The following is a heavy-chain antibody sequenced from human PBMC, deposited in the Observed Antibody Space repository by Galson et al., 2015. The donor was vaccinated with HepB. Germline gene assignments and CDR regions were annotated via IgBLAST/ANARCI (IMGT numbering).Heavy chain of an antibody. CDR3: AKDRDCSGGSCYSAFDI. D-gene: IGHD2-15*01. Sequence: SVKLSCAASGFTFSSYAMSWVRQAPGKGLEWVSVISGSGGSTYYADSVKGRFTISRDNSKNTLYLQMNSLRAEDTAVYYCAKDRDCSGGSCYSAFDIWGQGTMVTVSS. J-gene: IGHJ3*02. CDR1: GFTFSSYA. V-gene: IGHV3-23*01. CDR2: ISGSGGST.